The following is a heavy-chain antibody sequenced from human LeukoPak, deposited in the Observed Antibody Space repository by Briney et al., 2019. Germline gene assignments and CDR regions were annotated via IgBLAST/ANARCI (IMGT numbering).Heavy chain of an antibody. CDR2: VWYDGRDK. Sequence: PGGSLRLSCAASEFTFSGCGMHWVRQAPGKGLEWVAFVWYDGRDKYYADSVKGRFTISRDNSKNTLYLQMNSLRAEDTAMYYCAKDPYSYGSYFDYWGQGTLVTVSS. CDR3: AKDPYSYGSYFDY. J-gene: IGHJ4*02. CDR1: EFTFSGCG. D-gene: IGHD5-18*01. V-gene: IGHV3-30*02.